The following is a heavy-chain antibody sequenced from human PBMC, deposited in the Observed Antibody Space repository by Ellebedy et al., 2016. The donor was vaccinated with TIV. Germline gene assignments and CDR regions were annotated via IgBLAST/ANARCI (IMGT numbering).Heavy chain of an antibody. J-gene: IGHJ4*02. CDR1: GGSISTYY. V-gene: IGHV4-59*08. CDR3: ARKYYYDSSAFYY. Sequence: MPSETLSLTCTVSGGSISTYYWSWIRQPPGKGLEWIGYVYYSGTTSYDPSLKRRVTISVDTSKNHFSLKLSSVTAADTAVYYCARKYYYDSSAFYYWGQGTLVTVSS. D-gene: IGHD3-22*01. CDR2: VYYSGTT.